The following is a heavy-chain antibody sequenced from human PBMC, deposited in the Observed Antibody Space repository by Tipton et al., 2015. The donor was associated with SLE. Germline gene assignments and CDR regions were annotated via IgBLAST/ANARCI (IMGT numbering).Heavy chain of an antibody. CDR3: ARQNIVATRGAFDI. CDR1: GGSISSTTYY. Sequence: TLSLTCTVSGGSISSTTYYWGWIRQPPGKGLEWIGIIYYSGSSYCNPSLKSRVTISVDTSKNQFSLRPSSVTAADTAVYYCARQNIVATRGAFDIWGQGTMVTVSS. V-gene: IGHV4-39*01. CDR2: IYYSGSS. J-gene: IGHJ3*02. D-gene: IGHD5-12*01.